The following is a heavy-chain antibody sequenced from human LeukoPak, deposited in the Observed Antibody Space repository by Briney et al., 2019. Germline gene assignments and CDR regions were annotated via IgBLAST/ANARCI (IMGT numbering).Heavy chain of an antibody. D-gene: IGHD6-19*01. V-gene: IGHV4-59*01. J-gene: IGHJ4*02. CDR2: IYYSGST. CDR1: GGSISSYY. CDR3: ARDNSSGWYFLDY. Sequence: SETLSLTCTVSGGSISSYYWSWIRQPPGKGLEWIGYIYYSGSTNYNPSLKSRVTISVDTSKNQFSLKLSSVTAADTAVYYCARDNSSGWYFLDYWGQGALVTVSS.